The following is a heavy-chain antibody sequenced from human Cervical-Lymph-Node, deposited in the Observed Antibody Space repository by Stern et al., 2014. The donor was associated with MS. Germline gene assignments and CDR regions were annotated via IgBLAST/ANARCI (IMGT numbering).Heavy chain of an antibody. CDR1: GYTFTNYG. CDR3: ARTYVRAFDY. CDR2: ISAYNGDT. J-gene: IGHJ4*02. Sequence: VQLVESGSEVKKPGASVKVSCKASGYTFTNYGITWVRQAPGRGLEWIGWISAYNGDTNYAQNLQGRVTMTTDTSMTTAYMELRSLRSDDTAVYYCARTYVRAFDYWGQGSLVTVSS. D-gene: IGHD3-16*01. V-gene: IGHV1-18*01.